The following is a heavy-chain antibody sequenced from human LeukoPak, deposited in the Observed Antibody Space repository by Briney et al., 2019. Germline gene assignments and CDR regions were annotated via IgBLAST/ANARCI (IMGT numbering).Heavy chain of an antibody. D-gene: IGHD2-15*01. J-gene: IGHJ3*02. CDR3: ARALYCSGGSCYPPDAFDI. CDR2: IYYSGST. V-gene: IGHV4-59*01. CDR1: GGSISSYY. Sequence: SETLSLTCTVSGGSISSYYWSWIRQPPGKGLEWIGYIYYSGSTNYNPSLKSRVTISVDTSKNQFSLKLSSVTAADTAVYYCARALYCSGGSCYPPDAFDIWGQGTMVTVSS.